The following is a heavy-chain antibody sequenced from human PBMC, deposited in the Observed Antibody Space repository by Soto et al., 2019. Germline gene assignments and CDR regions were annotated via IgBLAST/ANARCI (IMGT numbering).Heavy chain of an antibody. J-gene: IGHJ6*03. V-gene: IGHV3-49*03. CDR1: GFTFGDYA. D-gene: IGHD3-3*01. Sequence: PGGSLRLSCTASGFTFGDYAMSWFRQAPGKGLEWVGFIRSKAYGGTTEYAASVKGRFTISRDDSKSIAYLQMNSLKTEDTAVYYCTRCGFWSGYYTGHYYYIDVWGKGTTVTVSS. CDR2: IRSKAYGGTT. CDR3: TRCGFWSGYYTGHYYYIDV.